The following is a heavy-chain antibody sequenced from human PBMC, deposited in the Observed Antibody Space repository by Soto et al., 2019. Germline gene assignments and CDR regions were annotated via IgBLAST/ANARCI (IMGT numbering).Heavy chain of an antibody. CDR2: IFHSGST. CDR1: SGSISNNKW. V-gene: IGHV4-4*02. J-gene: IGHJ4*02. CDR3: ATDYDILTGYTFDY. D-gene: IGHD3-9*01. Sequence: QVRLQESGPGLVEPSGTLSLTCAVSSGSISNNKWWSWLRQHPGKGLEWIGEIFHSGSTNYNPSLKSRVTISVDKSKNHLSLRLISVTAADTAVYYCATDYDILTGYTFDYWGQGTLVTVFS.